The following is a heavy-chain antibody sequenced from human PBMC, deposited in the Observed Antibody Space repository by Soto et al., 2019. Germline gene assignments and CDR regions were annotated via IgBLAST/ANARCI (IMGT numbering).Heavy chain of an antibody. CDR2: IYPGDSDT. CDR3: ARMMAASGTAFDY. J-gene: IGHJ4*02. D-gene: IGHD6-13*01. Sequence: GESLKISCQASGYSFISSWIGWVRQMPGKGLEWMGIIYPGDSDTRYSPSFQGQVTISADKSTCTAYLQWSSLKASDTATYYCARMMAASGTAFDYWGQGALVTVSS. CDR1: GYSFISSW. V-gene: IGHV5-51*01.